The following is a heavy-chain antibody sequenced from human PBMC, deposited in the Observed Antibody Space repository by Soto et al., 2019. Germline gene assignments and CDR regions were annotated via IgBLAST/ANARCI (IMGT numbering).Heavy chain of an antibody. Sequence: ASVKVSCKASGDTFNSYAISWVRRAPGQGLEWMGGIIPIFHTANYAQKFQARVTMTADESARTAYMELSGLRSEDTAVYYCARLGYCNTTSCLFYYYHHGMDGWGQGPTVTVSS. CDR1: GDTFNSYA. V-gene: IGHV1-69*13. J-gene: IGHJ6*02. CDR2: IIPIFHTA. D-gene: IGHD2-2*01. CDR3: ARLGYCNTTSCLFYYYHHGMDG.